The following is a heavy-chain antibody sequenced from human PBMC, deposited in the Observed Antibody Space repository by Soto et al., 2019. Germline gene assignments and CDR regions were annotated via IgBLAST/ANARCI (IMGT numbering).Heavy chain of an antibody. CDR2: IYYSGST. Sequence: SETLSLTCTVSGGSISSYYWSWIRQPPGKGLEWIGYIYYSGSTNYNPSLKSRVTISVDTSKNQFSLKLSSVTAADTAVYYCARRAGGGHFVHYMDVWGKGTTVTVSS. CDR1: GGSISSYY. V-gene: IGHV4-59*08. CDR3: ARRAGGGHFVHYMDV. J-gene: IGHJ6*03. D-gene: IGHD2-21*01.